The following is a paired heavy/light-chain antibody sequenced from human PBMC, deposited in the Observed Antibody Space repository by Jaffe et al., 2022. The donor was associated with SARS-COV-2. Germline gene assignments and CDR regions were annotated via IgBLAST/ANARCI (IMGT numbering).Light chain of an antibody. CDR3: AVWDDSLSGQV. V-gene: IGLV1-47*01. CDR1: SSNIGSNS. J-gene: IGLJ3*02. Sequence: QSVLTQSPSASGTPGQRVTISCSGSSSNIGSNSVHWYQQLPGTAPKLLIYRNNQRPSGVPDRFSGSKSGTSASLAISGLRSEDEADYYCAVWDDSLSGQVFGGGTKLTVL. CDR2: RNN.
Heavy chain of an antibody. CDR1: GFTFSVPW. CDR3: TTDPTIVVQPAAQY. V-gene: IGHV3-15*01. D-gene: IGHD2-2*01. Sequence: EVQLVESGGGFVKPGGSLRLSCAASGFTFSVPWMSWVRQAPGKGLEWVGRIKSKIDGGTTDYAAPVKGRFTISRDDSKNTLYLEMNSLKTEDTAVYYCTTDPTIVVQPAAQYWGQGALVTVSS. J-gene: IGHJ1*01. CDR2: IKSKIDGGTT.